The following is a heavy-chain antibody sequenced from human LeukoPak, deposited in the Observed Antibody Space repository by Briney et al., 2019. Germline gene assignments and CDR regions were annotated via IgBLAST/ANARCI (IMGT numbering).Heavy chain of an antibody. Sequence: SETLSLTCAVYGGSFSGYYWSWIRQPPGKGLEWIGEVNHSGSTNYNPSLKSRVTISVATSKNQFSLKLSSVTAADTAVYYCARDDFWSGYSDYWGQGTLVTVSS. V-gene: IGHV4-34*01. CDR2: VNHSGST. CDR3: ARDDFWSGYSDY. CDR1: GGSFSGYY. J-gene: IGHJ4*02. D-gene: IGHD3-3*01.